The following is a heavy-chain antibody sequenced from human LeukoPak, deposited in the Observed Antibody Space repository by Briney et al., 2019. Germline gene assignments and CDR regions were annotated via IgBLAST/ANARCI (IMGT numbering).Heavy chain of an antibody. D-gene: IGHD3-10*01. CDR1: GGSISSYY. Sequence: PSETLALTCTVSGGSISSYYWSWIRQPAGKGLEWIGRIYTSGSTNYNPSLKSRVTMSVDTSKNQFSLKLSSVTAADTAVYYCARDFRKSVRGYNRFVPRGQGTPVTVSS. J-gene: IGHJ5*02. V-gene: IGHV4-4*07. CDR3: ARDFRKSVRGYNRFVP. CDR2: IYTSGST.